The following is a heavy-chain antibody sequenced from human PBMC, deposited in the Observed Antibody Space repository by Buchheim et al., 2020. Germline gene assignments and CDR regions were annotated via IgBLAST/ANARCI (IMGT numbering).Heavy chain of an antibody. D-gene: IGHD3-22*01. CDR1: GFTFSSYA. CDR2: ISYDGSNK. V-gene: IGHV3-30-3*01. Sequence: QVQLVESGGGVVQPGRSLRLSCADSGFTFSSYAMHWVRQAPGKGLEWVAVISYDGSNKYYADSVKGRFTISRDNSKNTLYLQMNSLRAEDTAVHYCARDLFGYYYDSSGYYPGDYWGQGTL. J-gene: IGHJ4*02. CDR3: ARDLFGYYYDSSGYYPGDY.